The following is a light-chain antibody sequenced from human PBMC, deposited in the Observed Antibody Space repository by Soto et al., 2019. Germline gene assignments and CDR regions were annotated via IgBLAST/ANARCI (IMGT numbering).Light chain of an antibody. V-gene: IGLV1-44*01. CDR2: RDD. CDR3: ATWDDGLGAPL. J-gene: IGLJ2*01. CDR1: SSNIGENP. Sequence: QAVVTQPPSASGTPGQTVTISCSGGSSNIGENPVNWYQQLPGAAPRLLIYRDDQRPSGVPERFFASKSDASASLAISGLQSEDEADYFCATWDDGLGAPLFGGGTKVTVL.